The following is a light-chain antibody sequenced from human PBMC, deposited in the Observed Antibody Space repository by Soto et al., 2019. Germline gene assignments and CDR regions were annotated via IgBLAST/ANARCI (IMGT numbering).Light chain of an antibody. CDR2: RNS. CDR1: SSNIGRNT. J-gene: IGLJ3*02. V-gene: IGLV1-44*01. CDR3: QTWGTDSWV. Sequence: QSGLTQPPSASGTPGQRIIISCSGSSSNIGRNTVNWYQHLPGRAPKVLIYRNSHRPSGVPDRFSGSQSGSSASLAISGLQSEDEADYYCQTWGTDSWVFGAGTKLTVL.